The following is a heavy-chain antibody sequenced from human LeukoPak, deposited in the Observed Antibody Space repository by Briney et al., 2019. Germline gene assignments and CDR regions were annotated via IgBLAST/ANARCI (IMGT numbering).Heavy chain of an antibody. D-gene: IGHD1-26*01. J-gene: IGHJ4*02. CDR2: INHSGST. CDR3: ARGPLVGASLDY. Sequence: SSETLSLTCTVYGGSFSGYYWSWIRQPPGKGLEWIGEINHSGSTNYNPSLKSRVTISVDTSKNQFSLKLSSVTAADTAVYYCARGPLVGASLDYWGQGTLVTVSS. CDR1: GGSFSGYY. V-gene: IGHV4-34*01.